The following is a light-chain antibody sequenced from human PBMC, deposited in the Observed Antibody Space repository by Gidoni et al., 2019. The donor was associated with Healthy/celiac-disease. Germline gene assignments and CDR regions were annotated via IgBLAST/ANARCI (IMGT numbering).Light chain of an antibody. J-gene: IGKJ4*01. CDR2: SAS. CDR1: QSVLYSSNNNNY. Sequence: DIVITQPPASLAVSLGESATITCKSSQSVLYSSNNNNYLAWYQQKPGQPPKLLIYSASTRESGVPYRFSGSGSGTDFTLTISSLQAEDVAVYYCQQYYSTPITFGEGTKVEIK. CDR3: QQYYSTPIT. V-gene: IGKV4-1*01.